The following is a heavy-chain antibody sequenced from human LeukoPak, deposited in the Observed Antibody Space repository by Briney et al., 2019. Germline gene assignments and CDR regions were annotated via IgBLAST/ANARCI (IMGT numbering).Heavy chain of an antibody. CDR3: ATGGGYSYGSQYNWFDP. CDR1: GYTFTELS. J-gene: IGHJ5*02. Sequence: ASVKVSCKVSGYTFTELSMHWVRQAPGKGLEWMGGFDPEDGETIYAQKFQGRVTMTEDTSTDTAYMELSSLRSEDTAVYYCATGGGYSYGSQYNWFDPWGQGTLVTVSS. D-gene: IGHD5-18*01. V-gene: IGHV1-24*01. CDR2: FDPEDGET.